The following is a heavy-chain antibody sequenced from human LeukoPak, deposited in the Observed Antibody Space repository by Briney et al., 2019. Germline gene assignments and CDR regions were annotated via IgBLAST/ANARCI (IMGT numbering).Heavy chain of an antibody. V-gene: IGHV3-48*03. CDR2: ISGCGSTI. Sequence: GGSLRLSCAASGFTFSSYEMNWVRQAPGKGLEWVSYISGCGSTIYYADSVKGRFTISRDNAKNSLYLQMNSLRAEDTAVYYCARKYCSSTSCLIDNWGQGTLVTVSS. CDR3: ARKYCSSTSCLIDN. D-gene: IGHD2-2*01. CDR1: GFTFSSYE. J-gene: IGHJ4*02.